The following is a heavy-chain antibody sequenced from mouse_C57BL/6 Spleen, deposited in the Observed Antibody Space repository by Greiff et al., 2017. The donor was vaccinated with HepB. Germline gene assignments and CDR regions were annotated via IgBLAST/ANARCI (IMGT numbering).Heavy chain of an antibody. D-gene: IGHD1-1*01. CDR3: ARNPLTTVVATDC. CDR1: GYTFTSYW. CDR2: IDPSDSYT. J-gene: IGHJ2*01. V-gene: IGHV1-69*01. Sequence: QVQLQQPGAELVMPGASVKLSCKASGYTFTSYWMHWVKQRPGQGLEWIGEIDPSDSYTNYNQKFKGKSTLTVDKSSSTAYMQLSSLTSEDSAVYYCARNPLTTVVATDCWGQGTTLTVSS.